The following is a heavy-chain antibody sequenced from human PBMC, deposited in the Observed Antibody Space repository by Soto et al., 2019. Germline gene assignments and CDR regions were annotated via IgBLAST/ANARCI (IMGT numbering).Heavy chain of an antibody. V-gene: IGHV1-18*04. J-gene: IGHJ6*02. Sequence: ASVKVSCKASGYTFTSYSISWVRQAPGQGLEWMGWISAYNGNTNYAQKLQGRVTMTTDTSTSTAYMELRSLRSDDTAVYYCARPRGSYYYYGMDVWGQGTTVTVSS. CDR1: GYTFTSYS. CDR2: ISAYNGNT. CDR3: ARPRGSYYYYGMDV. D-gene: IGHD1-26*01.